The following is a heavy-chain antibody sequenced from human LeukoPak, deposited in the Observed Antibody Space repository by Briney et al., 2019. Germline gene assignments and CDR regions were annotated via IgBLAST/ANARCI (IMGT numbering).Heavy chain of an antibody. CDR1: GGSISSYY. Sequence: SETLSLTCTVSGGSISSYYWSWIRQPPGKGLEWIGYIYYSGSTNYNPSLKSRDTISVDTSKNQFSLKLSSVTAADTAVYYCARARIAAAGTVFDYWGQGTLVTVSS. V-gene: IGHV4-59*01. D-gene: IGHD6-13*01. J-gene: IGHJ4*02. CDR3: ARARIAAAGTVFDY. CDR2: IYYSGST.